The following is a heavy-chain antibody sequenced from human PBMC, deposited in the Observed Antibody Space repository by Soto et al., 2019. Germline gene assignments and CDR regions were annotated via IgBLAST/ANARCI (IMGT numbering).Heavy chain of an antibody. CDR3: AREKSRWTDCYY. V-gene: IGHV3-33*01. J-gene: IGHJ4*02. CDR1: GFTLSSFG. CDR2: IWYDGSNK. D-gene: IGHD2-21*02. Sequence: PGGSLRLSCAASGFTLSSFGMHWVRKAPGKGLEWVAVIWYDGSNKYYADSVKGRFTISRDNSKNTLYLQMNSLRAEDTAVYFCAREKSRWTDCYYWGQGTRVTVSS.